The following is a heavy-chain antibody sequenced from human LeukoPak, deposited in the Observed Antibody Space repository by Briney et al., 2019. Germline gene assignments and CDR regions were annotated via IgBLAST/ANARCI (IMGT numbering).Heavy chain of an antibody. V-gene: IGHV3-64D*06. CDR2: ISSNGGST. CDR3: AKDLWYIVATRRVDWFDP. CDR1: GFTFSSYA. Sequence: PGGSLRLSCSASGFTFSSYAMHWVRQAPGKGLEYVSAISSNGGSTYYADSVKGRFTISRDNSKNTLYLQMSSLRAEDTAVYYCAKDLWYIVATRRVDWFDPWGQGTLVTVSS. D-gene: IGHD5-12*01. J-gene: IGHJ5*02.